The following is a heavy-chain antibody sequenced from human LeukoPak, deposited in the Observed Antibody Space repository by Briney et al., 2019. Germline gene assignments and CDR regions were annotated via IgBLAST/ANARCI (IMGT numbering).Heavy chain of an antibody. CDR2: IYYSGST. D-gene: IGHD3-10*01. J-gene: IGHJ4*02. CDR3: ARDPYGSGSQHFDY. CDR1: GDSISGFY. Sequence: SETLSLTCTVSGDSISGFYWSWIRQPLGKGLEWIGYIYYSGSTNYNPSLKSRVTISVDTSKNQFSLKLSSVTAADTAVYYCARDPYGSGSQHFDYWGQGTLVTVSS. V-gene: IGHV4-59*01.